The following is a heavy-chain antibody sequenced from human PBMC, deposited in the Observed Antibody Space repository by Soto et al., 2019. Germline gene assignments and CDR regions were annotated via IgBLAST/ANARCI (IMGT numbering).Heavy chain of an antibody. J-gene: IGHJ4*02. CDR1: GFTFSSYA. CDR2: ISGSGGST. V-gene: IGHV3-23*01. D-gene: IGHD1-26*01. CDR3: ARDPNILGRIGGANDY. Sequence: HPGGSLRLSCAASGFTFSSYAMSWVLQAPGKGLEWVSAISGSGGSTYYADSVKGRFTISRDNSKNTLYLQMNSLRAKDTAVYYCARDPNILGRIGGANDYWCQGTLVTVSS.